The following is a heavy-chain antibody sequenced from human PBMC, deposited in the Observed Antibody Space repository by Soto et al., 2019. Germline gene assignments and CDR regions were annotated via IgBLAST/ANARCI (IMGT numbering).Heavy chain of an antibody. Sequence: HPGGSLRLSCAASGFTFSSYAMHWVRQAPGKGLEYVSVISSNGGSTDYANSVKGRFTISRDNSKNTLYLQMGSLRAEDMAVYYCARAFGYAFDIWGQGTMVT. CDR2: ISSNGGST. CDR1: GFTFSSYA. J-gene: IGHJ3*02. V-gene: IGHV3-64*01. D-gene: IGHD3-10*01. CDR3: ARAFGYAFDI.